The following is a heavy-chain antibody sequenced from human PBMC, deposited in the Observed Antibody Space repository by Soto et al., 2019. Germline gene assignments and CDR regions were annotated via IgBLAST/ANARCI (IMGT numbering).Heavy chain of an antibody. D-gene: IGHD6-6*01. V-gene: IGHV1-46*01. J-gene: IGHJ6*02. CDR3: AADSWTDSSSPDWYYYYGMDV. Sequence: GASVKVSCKASGYTFTSYYMHWVRQAPGQGLEWMGIINPSGGSTSYAQKFQERVTMTRDTSTSTAYMELSSLRSEDTAVYYCAADSWTDSSSPDWYYYYGMDVWGQGTTVTVSS. CDR1: GYTFTSYY. CDR2: INPSGGST.